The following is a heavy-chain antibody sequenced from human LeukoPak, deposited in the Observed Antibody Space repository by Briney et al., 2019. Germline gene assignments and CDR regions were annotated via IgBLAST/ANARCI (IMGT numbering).Heavy chain of an antibody. CDR3: AGGEAVAALRY. CDR1: GGSISSGGYY. D-gene: IGHD6-19*01. CDR2: IYHSGST. V-gene: IGHV4-30-2*02. J-gene: IGHJ4*02. Sequence: SETLSLTCTVSGGSISSGGYYWSWIRQPPGKGLEWIGYIYHSGSTYYNPSLKSRVTISVDRSKNQFSLKLSSVTAADTAVYYCAGGEAVAALRYWGQGTLVTVSS.